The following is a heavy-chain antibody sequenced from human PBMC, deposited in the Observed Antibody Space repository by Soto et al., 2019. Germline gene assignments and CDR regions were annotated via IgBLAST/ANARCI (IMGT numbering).Heavy chain of an antibody. J-gene: IGHJ4*02. CDR1: GYTFISYG. Sequence: GASVKVSCKASGYTFISYGITWVRQAPGQGLEWMGWISGYNGHTKYAQKLQGRVTMTTDTSTSTAYMELRSLRSDDTAVYYCAGEDCSSTSCYLGVDYWGQGTLVTVSS. CDR3: AGEDCSSTSCYLGVDY. D-gene: IGHD2-2*01. V-gene: IGHV1-18*01. CDR2: ISGYNGHT.